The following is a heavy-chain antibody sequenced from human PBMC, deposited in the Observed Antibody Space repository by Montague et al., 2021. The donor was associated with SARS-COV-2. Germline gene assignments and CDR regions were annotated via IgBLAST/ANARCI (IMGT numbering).Heavy chain of an antibody. D-gene: IGHD3-22*01. CDR3: ARVQGITMIVVVIGAFDI. CDR1: GGSISSGGYY. Sequence: TLSLTCTASGGSISSGGYYWSWIRQHPGKGLEWIEYTYYSGSTYYXPSLKSRVTISVDTSKNQFSLKLSSVTAADTAVYYCARVQGITMIVVVIGAFDIWGQGTMVTVSS. CDR2: TYYSGST. V-gene: IGHV4-31*03. J-gene: IGHJ3*02.